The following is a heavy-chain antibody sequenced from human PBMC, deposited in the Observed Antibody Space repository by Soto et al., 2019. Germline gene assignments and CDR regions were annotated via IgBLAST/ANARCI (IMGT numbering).Heavy chain of an antibody. CDR1: GFTFRSNA. J-gene: IGHJ5*02. CDR2: ISNRGGRT. V-gene: IGHV3-23*01. Sequence: EVQLLESGGGLVQPGGSRRLSLAAPGFTFRSNAMSWFRKPPGKGLEWVSGISNRGGRTYHADAVKGRFTISRDNSKNTLYLQMNSLRAEDTAVYYCARDRTIFGVVRGWFDPWGQGTLVTVSS. CDR3: ARDRTIFGVVRGWFDP. D-gene: IGHD3-3*01.